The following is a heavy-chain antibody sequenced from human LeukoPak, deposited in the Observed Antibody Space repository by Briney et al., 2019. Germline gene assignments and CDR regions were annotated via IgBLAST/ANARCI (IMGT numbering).Heavy chain of an antibody. V-gene: IGHV4-61*05. CDR3: ARAPATEYYDFWSGYYFFDY. CDR2: IYYSGST. Sequence: PSETLSLTCTVSGGSISSSSYYWGWIRQPPGKGLEWIGYIYYSGSTNYNPSLKSRVTISVDTSKNQFSLKLSSVTAADTAVYYCARAPATEYYDFWSGYYFFDYWGQGTLVTVSS. D-gene: IGHD3-3*01. J-gene: IGHJ4*02. CDR1: GGSISSSSYY.